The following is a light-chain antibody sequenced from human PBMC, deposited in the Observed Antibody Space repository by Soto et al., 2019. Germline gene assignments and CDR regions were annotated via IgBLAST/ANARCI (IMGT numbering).Light chain of an antibody. CDR3: QQYNSSWT. CDR1: QSISSS. V-gene: IGKV1-5*03. Sequence: DIQMTQSPSTLSASVGDRVTITCRASQSISSSLAWYQQKPGKAPKLLIYKASSLESGLPSKFSGSGSGTEFTLTISRLQPDDFATYYCQQYNSSWTFRQGTKVELK. CDR2: KAS. J-gene: IGKJ1*01.